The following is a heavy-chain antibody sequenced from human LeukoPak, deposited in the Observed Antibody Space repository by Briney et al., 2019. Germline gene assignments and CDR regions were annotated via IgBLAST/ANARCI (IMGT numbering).Heavy chain of an antibody. Sequence: PGGPLRLSCAASGFTFSSYGMHWVRQAPGKGLEWVAVISYDGSNKYYADSVKGRFTISRDNSKNTLYLQMNSLRAEDTAVYYCAKRGRFAGNWFDPWGQGTLVTVSS. J-gene: IGHJ5*02. V-gene: IGHV3-30*18. D-gene: IGHD3-10*01. CDR2: ISYDGSNK. CDR3: AKRGRFAGNWFDP. CDR1: GFTFSSYG.